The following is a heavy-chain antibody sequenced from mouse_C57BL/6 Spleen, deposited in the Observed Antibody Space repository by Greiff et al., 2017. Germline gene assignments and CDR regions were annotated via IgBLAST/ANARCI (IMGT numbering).Heavy chain of an antibody. CDR2: IYPGDGDT. D-gene: IGHD2-3*01. J-gene: IGHJ2*01. V-gene: IGHV1-82*01. CDR3: ARDDGFDY. CDR1: GYAFSSSW. Sequence: QVQLQESGPELVQPGASVKISCKASGYAFSSSWMNWVKQRPGKGLEWIGRIYPGDGDTNYNGKFTGKATLTEDTSSSTAYMQLSSLTSEDSAVYFCARDDGFDYWGQGTTLTVSS.